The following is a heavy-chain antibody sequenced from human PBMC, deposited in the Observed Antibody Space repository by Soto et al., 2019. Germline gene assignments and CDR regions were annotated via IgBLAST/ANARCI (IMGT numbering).Heavy chain of an antibody. V-gene: IGHV3-74*01. CDR3: ASRFCRGAYCYVGMDV. Sequence: EGQLVESVGGLVQPGGSLRLSCAASGFAFSSNWMHWVRQAPGKGLVWVSRLKSDGSSRRYADYVKGRFTVTRDNAKDTLYMHMNRVRAEDTAVYSCASRFCRGAYCYVGMDVWGQGTTVTVSS. D-gene: IGHD2-15*01. CDR2: LKSDGSSR. J-gene: IGHJ6*02. CDR1: GFAFSSNW.